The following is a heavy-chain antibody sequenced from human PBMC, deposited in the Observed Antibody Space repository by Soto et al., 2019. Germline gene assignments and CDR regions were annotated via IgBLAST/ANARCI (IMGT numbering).Heavy chain of an antibody. CDR3: AGGYNWNDVWAGDAFDI. J-gene: IGHJ3*02. Sequence: QVQLQESGPGLVKPSQTLSLTCPVSGGSISSGGYYWSWIRQHPGKGLEWLVYIYYSGSTYYNPSLKSRVTISVDTSKNQFSLKLSSVTAADTAVYYFAGGYNWNDVWAGDAFDILGQGTMVTLSS. V-gene: IGHV4-31*03. D-gene: IGHD1-20*01. CDR2: IYYSGST. CDR1: GGSISSGGYY.